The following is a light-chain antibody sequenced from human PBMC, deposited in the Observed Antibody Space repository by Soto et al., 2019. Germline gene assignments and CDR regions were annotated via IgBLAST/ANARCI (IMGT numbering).Light chain of an antibody. J-gene: IGKJ2*01. CDR2: AAS. Sequence: IQMTQAPSSLSASVGDRVTITCRSSQNINNFLNWYQQKPGKAPKLLIFAASHLQSGVPSRFTGRGSGTDFTLTISSVQPEDFATYYGQQSYNKPLLSTFGQGTKLDIK. CDR1: QNINNF. CDR3: QQSYNKPLLST. V-gene: IGKV1-39*01.